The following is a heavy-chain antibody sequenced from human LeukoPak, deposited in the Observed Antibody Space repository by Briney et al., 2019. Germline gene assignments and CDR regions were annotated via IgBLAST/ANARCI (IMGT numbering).Heavy chain of an antibody. J-gene: IGHJ4*02. V-gene: IGHV4-61*05. Sequence: ASETLSLTCTVSGGSISSNSYYWGWIRQPPGKGLEWIGYIYYGGSTNYNPSLKSRVTISVDTSKNQFSLKLSSVTAADTAVYYCARLGYRSQWELRYYFDYWGQGTLVTVSS. D-gene: IGHD1-26*01. CDR3: ARLGYRSQWELRYYFDY. CDR1: GGSISSNSYY. CDR2: IYYGGST.